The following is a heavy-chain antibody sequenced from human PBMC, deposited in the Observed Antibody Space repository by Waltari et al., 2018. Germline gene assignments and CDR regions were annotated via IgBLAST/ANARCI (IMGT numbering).Heavy chain of an antibody. J-gene: IGHJ4*02. CDR3: ASTKRYYYDSSGYSVFDY. CDR2: IYYSGST. CDR1: GGSIRSSSYY. V-gene: IGHV4-39*01. Sequence: QLQLQESGPGLVKPSETLSLTCTVSGGSIRSSSYYWGWIRQPPGKGLEWIGSIYYSGSTSNNPSLKSRVTIAVDTSKNQFSLKLSSVTAADTAVYYCASTKRYYYDSSGYSVFDYWGQGTLVTVSS. D-gene: IGHD3-22*01.